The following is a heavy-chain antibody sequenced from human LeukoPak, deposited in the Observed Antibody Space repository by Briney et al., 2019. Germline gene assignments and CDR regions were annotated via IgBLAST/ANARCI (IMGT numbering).Heavy chain of an antibody. V-gene: IGHV3-53*01. Sequence: GGSLRLSCAASGSTVSTNYMSWARQAPGKGLEWVSAISGSGGSTYYADSVKGRFTISRDNSKNTLYLQMNSLRAEDTAVYYCARVLTGYCDYWGQGTLVTVSS. D-gene: IGHD3-9*01. CDR3: ARVLTGYCDY. J-gene: IGHJ4*02. CDR2: ISGSGGST. CDR1: GSTVSTNY.